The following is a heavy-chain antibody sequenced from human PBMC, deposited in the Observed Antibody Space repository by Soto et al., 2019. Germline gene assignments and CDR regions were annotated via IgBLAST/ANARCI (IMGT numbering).Heavy chain of an antibody. V-gene: IGHV1-18*01. Sequence: QVQLVQSGAEVKKPGASVKVSCKASGYTFTSYGISGVRQAPGQGLEWMGWISAYNGNTNYAQKLQGRVTMTTDTSTSTAYMELRSLRSDDTAVYYCARGHYGGNSHYYYGMDVWGQGTTVTVSS. J-gene: IGHJ6*02. CDR2: ISAYNGNT. CDR3: ARGHYGGNSHYYYGMDV. D-gene: IGHD4-17*01. CDR1: GYTFTSYG.